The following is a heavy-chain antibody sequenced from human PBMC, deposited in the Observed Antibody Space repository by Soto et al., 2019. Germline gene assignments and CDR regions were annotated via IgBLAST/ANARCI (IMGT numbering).Heavy chain of an antibody. CDR3: ARDPNPGIAVAGPDY. CDR1: GYTFTSYG. V-gene: IGHV1-18*01. CDR2: ISAYNGNT. Sequence: ASVKVSCKASGYTFTSYGISWVRQAPGQGLEWMGGISAYNGNTNYAQKLQGRVTMTTDTSTSTAYMELRSLRSDDTAVYYCARDPNPGIAVAGPDYWGQETLVTVAS. J-gene: IGHJ4*02. D-gene: IGHD6-19*01.